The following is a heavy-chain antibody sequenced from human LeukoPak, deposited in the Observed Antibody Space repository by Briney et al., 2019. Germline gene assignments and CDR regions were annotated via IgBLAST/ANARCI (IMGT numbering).Heavy chain of an antibody. D-gene: IGHD6-13*01. J-gene: IGHJ4*02. V-gene: IGHV1-69*01. CDR2: IIPIFGTA. CDR3: ASSRSGSSWYGGDY. CDR1: GGTFSSYA. Sequence: ASVKVSCKASGGTFSSYAISWVRQAPGQGLEWMGGIIPIFGTANYAQKFQGRVTITADESTSTAYMELSSLRSEDTAVYYCASSRSGSSWYGGDYWGQGTLVTVSS.